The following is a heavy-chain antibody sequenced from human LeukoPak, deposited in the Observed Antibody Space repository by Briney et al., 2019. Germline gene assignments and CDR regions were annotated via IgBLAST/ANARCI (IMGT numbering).Heavy chain of an antibody. CDR3: ARVDANWGFIDY. J-gene: IGHJ4*02. CDR2: MHYIGST. V-gene: IGHV4-59*01. CDR1: GGSISSYY. Sequence: SETLSLTCTVSGGSISSYYWSWTRQPPGKGLEWIGYMHYIGSTNYNPSLKSRVSISLDTSKNQFSLRLSSVTAADTAVYYRARVDANWGFIDYWGQGTLVTVSS. D-gene: IGHD7-27*01.